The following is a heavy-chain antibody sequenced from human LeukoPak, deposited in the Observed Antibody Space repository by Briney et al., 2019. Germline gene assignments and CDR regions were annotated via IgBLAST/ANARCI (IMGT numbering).Heavy chain of an antibody. J-gene: IGHJ4*02. CDR2: IYIDGSST. D-gene: IGHD2-2*01. CDR3: ARGASARQDS. V-gene: IGHV3-74*01. CDR1: GFTFSSYW. Sequence: GGSLRLSCAASGFTFSSYWMHWVRQAPGKGLVWVSRIYIDGSSTNYADSVKGRFTISRDNAKNTLYLEMNSLRAEDTAVYCCARGASARQDSWGQGTLVTVSS.